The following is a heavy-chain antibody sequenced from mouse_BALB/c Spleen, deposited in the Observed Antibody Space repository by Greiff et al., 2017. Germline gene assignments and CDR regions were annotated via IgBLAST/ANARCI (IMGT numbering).Heavy chain of an antibody. D-gene: IGHD2-3*01. Sequence: VKLMESGAELVKPLASVKLSCKASGYTFTSYYMYWVKQRPGQGLEWIGEINPSNGGTNFNEKFKSKATLTVDKSSSTAYMQLSSLTSEDSAVYYCTGSGYYVGGAMDYWGQGTSVTVSS. V-gene: IGHV1S81*02. CDR3: TGSGYYVGGAMDY. CDR1: GYTFTSYY. CDR2: INPSNGGT. J-gene: IGHJ4*01.